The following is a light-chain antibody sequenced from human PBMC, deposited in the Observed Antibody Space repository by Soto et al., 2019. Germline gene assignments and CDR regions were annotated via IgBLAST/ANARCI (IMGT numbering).Light chain of an antibody. J-gene: IGKJ2*01. CDR3: QHDHSYPYT. CDR1: QDINNY. Sequence: DIPLTQSPSAMSASIGDGVTITCRASQDINNYVGWFQQKPGKAPQRLIHGATSLQSGVPSRFSVSGSGTEFTLTIRTLQPKDSATSYCQHDHSYPYTFGQGTHLEI. V-gene: IGKV1-17*03. CDR2: GAT.